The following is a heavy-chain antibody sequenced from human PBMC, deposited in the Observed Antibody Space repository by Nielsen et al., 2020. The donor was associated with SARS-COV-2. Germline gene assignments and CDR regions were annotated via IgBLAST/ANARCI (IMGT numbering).Heavy chain of an antibody. CDR2: INSDGSST. V-gene: IGHV3-74*01. CDR3: ARGGATNFDY. J-gene: IGHJ4*02. Sequence: GESLKISCAASGFTFSSYWMHWVRQAPGKGLVWVSRINSDGSSTSYADSAKGRFTISRDNAKNTLYLQMNSLRAEDTAVYYCARGGATNFDYWGQGTLVTVSS. CDR1: GFTFSSYW. D-gene: IGHD1-26*01.